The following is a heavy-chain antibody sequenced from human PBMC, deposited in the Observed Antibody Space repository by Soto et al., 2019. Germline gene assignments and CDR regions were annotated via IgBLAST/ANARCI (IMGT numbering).Heavy chain of an antibody. Sequence: ASMRLSCKSSGSTFTSYYINLVLQDPVQVLECMGWMNPNSGNTGYAQKFQGRVTMTRNTSISTAYMELSSLRSEDTAVYYCARGGYSYGSLYYYYGMDVWGQGTTVTVSS. CDR1: GSTFTSYY. J-gene: IGHJ6*02. CDR2: MNPNSGNT. V-gene: IGHV1-8*01. CDR3: ARGGYSYGSLYYYYGMDV. D-gene: IGHD5-18*01.